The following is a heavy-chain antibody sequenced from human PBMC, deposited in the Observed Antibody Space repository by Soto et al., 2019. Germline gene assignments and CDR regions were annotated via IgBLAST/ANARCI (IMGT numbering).Heavy chain of an antibody. V-gene: IGHV1-2*02. J-gene: IGHJ6*02. Sequence: QVQLVQSGAEVKKPGASVKVSCTASGYTFTGYYMHWVRQAPGQGLEWMGWINPNSGGTNYAQKFQGRVTMTRDTSISTAYMELSRLRSDDTAVYYCASNNCSSTSCLDYYYYGMDVWGQGTTVTVSS. CDR3: ASNNCSSTSCLDYYYYGMDV. CDR1: GYTFTGYY. CDR2: INPNSGGT. D-gene: IGHD2-2*01.